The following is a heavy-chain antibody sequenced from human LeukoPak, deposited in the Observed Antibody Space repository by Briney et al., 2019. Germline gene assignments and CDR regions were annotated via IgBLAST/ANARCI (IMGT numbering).Heavy chain of an antibody. J-gene: IGHJ4*01. CDR1: GFTFNNFA. CDR3: AKVGSVFWSVYADH. V-gene: IGHV3-23*01. Sequence: GGSLRLXCAASGFTFNNFAMNWVRHAPGKEPEWVSAISGLGDGMYSADSVKGRFTISRDNSKNTLYLQMSSLRADDTAVYYCAKVGSVFWSVYADHWGQGTLVTVSS. CDR2: ISGLGDGM. D-gene: IGHD3-3*01.